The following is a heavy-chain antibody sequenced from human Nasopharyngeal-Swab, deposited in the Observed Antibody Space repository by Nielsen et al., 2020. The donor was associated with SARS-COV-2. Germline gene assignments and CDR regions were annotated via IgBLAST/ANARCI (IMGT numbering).Heavy chain of an antibody. CDR3: ARDGLDYDFWSAYFMDV. Sequence: GESLKISCAASGFSITTYGMTWVRQAPGKGLEWVSSISELGSGIYYADSVRGRFSISRDTSKNTVYLQMNSLRAEDTAVYYCARDGLDYDFWSAYFMDVWGQGTTVTVSS. D-gene: IGHD3-3*01. CDR2: ISELGSGI. J-gene: IGHJ6*02. V-gene: IGHV3-23*01. CDR1: GFSITTYG.